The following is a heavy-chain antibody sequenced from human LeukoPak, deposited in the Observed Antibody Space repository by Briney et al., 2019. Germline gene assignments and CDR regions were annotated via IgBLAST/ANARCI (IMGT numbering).Heavy chain of an antibody. CDR1: GFTVSSNY. D-gene: IGHD3-22*01. CDR3: TRLSHYYDSPPLGY. J-gene: IGHJ4*02. Sequence: PGGSLRLSCAASGFTVSSNYMSWVRQAPGKGLEWVSVIYSGGSTYYADSVKGRFTISRDNSKNTLYLQMNSLRAEDTAVYYCTRLSHYYDSPPLGYWGQGTLVTVSS. V-gene: IGHV3-66*04. CDR2: IYSGGST.